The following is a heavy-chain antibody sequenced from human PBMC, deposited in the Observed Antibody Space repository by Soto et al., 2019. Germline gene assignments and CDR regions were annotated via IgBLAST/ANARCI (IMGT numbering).Heavy chain of an antibody. CDR1: GGSISSYY. CDR2: IYYSGST. J-gene: IGHJ6*03. D-gene: IGHD3-9*01. V-gene: IGHV4-59*08. Sequence: SETLSLTCTVSGGSISSYYWSWIRQPPGKGLEWIGYIYYSGSTNYNPSLKSRVTISVDTSKNQFSLKLSSVTAADTAVYYCARSARYFDWPLPIELLDYYYMDVWGKGTTVTVSS. CDR3: ARSARYFDWPLPIELLDYYYMDV.